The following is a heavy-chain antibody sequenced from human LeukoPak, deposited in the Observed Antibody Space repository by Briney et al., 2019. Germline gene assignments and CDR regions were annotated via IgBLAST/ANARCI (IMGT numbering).Heavy chain of an antibody. CDR1: GFTFSSYG. J-gene: IGHJ3*02. Sequence: PGGSLRLSCAASGFTFSSYGMHWVRQAPGKGLEWVAFIRYDGSNKYYADSVKGRFTISRDNSKNTLYLQMNSLRAEDMALYYCAKDLAAAGTGIAFDIWGQGTMVTVSS. V-gene: IGHV3-30*02. CDR2: IRYDGSNK. CDR3: AKDLAAAGTGIAFDI. D-gene: IGHD6-13*01.